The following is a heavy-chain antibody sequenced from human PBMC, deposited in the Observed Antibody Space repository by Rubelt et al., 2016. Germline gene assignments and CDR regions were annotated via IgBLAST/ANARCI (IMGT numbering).Heavy chain of an antibody. J-gene: IGHJ4*02. D-gene: IGHD2-8*01. CDR1: GFTFSSYA. CDR2: IKSKTDGGTT. CDR3: TRSKMVYAFDY. Sequence: EVQLVESGGGLVQPGGSLRLSCAASGFTFSSYAMNWVRQAPGKGLEWVGRIKSKTDGGTTDYAAPVKGRFNISRDDSKNTLYLQRNSLKTEDTAVYYCTRSKMVYAFDYWGQGTLVTVSS. V-gene: IGHV3-15*07.